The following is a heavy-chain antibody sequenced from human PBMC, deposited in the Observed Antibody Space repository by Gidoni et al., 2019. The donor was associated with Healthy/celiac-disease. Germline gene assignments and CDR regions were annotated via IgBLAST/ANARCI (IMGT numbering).Heavy chain of an antibody. CDR2: ISAYNGNT. J-gene: IGHJ4*02. Sequence: QVQLVQSGAEVKKPGASVKVSCKASGYTFTSYGISWVRQAPGQGLEWMGWISAYNGNTNYAQKLQGRVTMTTDTSTSTVYMELRSLRSDDTAVYYCARDQAPALAILTGYPRGILDYWGQGTLVTVSS. CDR3: ARDQAPALAILTGYPRGILDY. CDR1: GYTFTSYG. D-gene: IGHD3-9*01. V-gene: IGHV1-18*01.